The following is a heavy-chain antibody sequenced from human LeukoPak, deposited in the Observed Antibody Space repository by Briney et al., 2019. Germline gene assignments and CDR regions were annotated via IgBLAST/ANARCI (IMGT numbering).Heavy chain of an antibody. Sequence: GGSLRLSCAASGVTFSSYCINWVRHTPGKGLEWVSSISYSSTSISYAHSAKGRLTVPWDGANNPLYLQMNSPRAEDTVADQCAISKGLGIYRMAVWSQGSTVTV. D-gene: IGHD2/OR15-2a*01. CDR2: ISYSSTSI. CDR1: GVTFSSYC. V-gene: IGHV3-21*01. CDR3: AISKGLGIYRMAV. J-gene: IGHJ6*02.